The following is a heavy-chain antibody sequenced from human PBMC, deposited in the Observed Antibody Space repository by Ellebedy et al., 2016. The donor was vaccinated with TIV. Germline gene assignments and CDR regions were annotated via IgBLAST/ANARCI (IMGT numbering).Heavy chain of an antibody. CDR2: IYYSGST. Sequence: MPSETLSLTCTVSGGSISSYYWSWIRQPPGKGLEWIGYIYYSGSTNYNPSLKSRVTISVDTSKNQFSLKLSSVTAADTAVYYCARVIWDSGSYPIFDYWGQGTLVTVSS. CDR3: ARVIWDSGSYPIFDY. V-gene: IGHV4-59*01. CDR1: GGSISSYY. D-gene: IGHD1-26*01. J-gene: IGHJ4*02.